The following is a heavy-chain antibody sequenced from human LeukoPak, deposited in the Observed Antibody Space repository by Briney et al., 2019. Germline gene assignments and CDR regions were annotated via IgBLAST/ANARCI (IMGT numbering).Heavy chain of an antibody. D-gene: IGHD2-15*01. J-gene: IGHJ3*02. CDR3: ARVGGRYCSGGSCYSGGHAFDI. CDR2: ISSSSSYI. Sequence: GGSLRLSCAASGFTFSSYSMNWVRQAPGKGLEWVSSISSSSSYIYYADSVKGRFTISRDNAKNSLYLQMNGLRAEDTAVYYCARVGGRYCSGGSCYSGGHAFDIWGQGTMVTVSS. V-gene: IGHV3-21*01. CDR1: GFTFSSYS.